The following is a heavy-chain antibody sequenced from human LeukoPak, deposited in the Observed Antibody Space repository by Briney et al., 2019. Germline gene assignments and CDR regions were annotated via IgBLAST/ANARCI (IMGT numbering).Heavy chain of an antibody. CDR2: IYSGGDT. CDR1: GFTVSTKY. V-gene: IGHV3-53*01. D-gene: IGHD3-10*01. J-gene: IGHJ2*01. CDR3: ARVGDHYHWYFDL. Sequence: GGSLRLSCAASGFTVSTKYMNWVRQAPGKGLEWVSIIYSGGDTYYADSVKGRFTISRDNSKNTPSLQMNSLRAEDTAVYYCARVGDHYHWYFDLWGRGTLVSVSS.